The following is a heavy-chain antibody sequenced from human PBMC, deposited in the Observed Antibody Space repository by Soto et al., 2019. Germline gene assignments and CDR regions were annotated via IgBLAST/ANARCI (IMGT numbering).Heavy chain of an antibody. V-gene: IGHV3-23*01. J-gene: IGHJ4*02. CDR3: AKGVLEGLVVVLMGFDD. CDR1: GFTFSSYA. CDR2: ISGSGGST. Sequence: EVQLLESGGGLVQPGGSLRLSCAASGFTFSSYAMSWVRQAPGKGLEWVSAISGSGGSTYYADSVKGRFTISRDNSKNTLDLQMNSLGAEDTAVYYFAKGVLEGLVVVLMGFDDWGQGTLVNVSS. D-gene: IGHD3-22*01.